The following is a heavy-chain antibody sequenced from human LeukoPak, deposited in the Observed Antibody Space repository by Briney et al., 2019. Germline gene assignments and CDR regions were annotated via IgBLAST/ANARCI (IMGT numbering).Heavy chain of an antibody. D-gene: IGHD6-13*01. Sequence: SETLSLTCTVSGGSICSYYWSWIRQPPGQGLEWVGYVYYSGSTYYNPSLKSRVTISVDTSKNQFSLKLSSVTAADTAVYYCARARYSSSWFGAFDIWGQGTMVTVSS. CDR3: ARARYSSSWFGAFDI. CDR1: GGSICSYY. V-gene: IGHV4-59*08. J-gene: IGHJ3*02. CDR2: VYYSGST.